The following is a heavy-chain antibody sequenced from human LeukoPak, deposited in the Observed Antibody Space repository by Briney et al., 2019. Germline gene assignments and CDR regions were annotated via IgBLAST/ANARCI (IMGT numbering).Heavy chain of an antibody. CDR1: GGTFSSYA. V-gene: IGHV1-69*13. CDR3: ASQTDYGVTTPFDP. D-gene: IGHD4-17*01. J-gene: IGHJ5*02. CDR2: IIPIFGTA. Sequence: ASVKVSCKASGGTFSSYAISWVRQAPGQGLEWMGGIIPIFGTANYAQKFQGRVTITADESTSTAHMELSSLRSEDTAVYYCASQTDYGVTTPFDPWGQGTLVTVSS.